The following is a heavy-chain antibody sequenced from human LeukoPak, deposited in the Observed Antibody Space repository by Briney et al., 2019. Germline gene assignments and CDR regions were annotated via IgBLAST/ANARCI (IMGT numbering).Heavy chain of an antibody. CDR1: GFTFSSYA. CDR3: ARDQYDILTGYYLAPYDY. Sequence: GGSLRLSCAASGFTFSSYAMSWVRQAPGKGLEWVSAISGSGGSTYYADFVKGRFAISRDNSKNTLYLQMNSLRAEDTAVYYCARDQYDILTGYYLAPYDYWGQGTLVTVSS. D-gene: IGHD3-9*01. CDR2: ISGSGGST. J-gene: IGHJ4*02. V-gene: IGHV3-23*01.